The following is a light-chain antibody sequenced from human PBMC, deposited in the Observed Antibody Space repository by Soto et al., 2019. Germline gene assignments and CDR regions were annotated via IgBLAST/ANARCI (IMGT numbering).Light chain of an antibody. CDR1: QGVSSSY. Sequence: EIVLTQSPGTLSLSPGERPTLSCRASQGVSSSYLACYQQKPGQPPRLLIYGPSSRATGIPDRFSGSGSGTDFTLTISRLEPEDFAVYYCQQYGSSLFGGGTKVEIK. CDR2: GPS. CDR3: QQYGSSL. V-gene: IGKV3-20*01. J-gene: IGKJ4*01.